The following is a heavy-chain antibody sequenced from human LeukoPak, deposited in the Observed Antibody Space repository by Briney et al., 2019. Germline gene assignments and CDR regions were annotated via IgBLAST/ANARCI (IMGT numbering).Heavy chain of an antibody. CDR2: ISRNGDNT. D-gene: IGHD6-19*01. Sequence: GGSRRLSWLAPGSTFSTNAMTWVRQPPRKGLKWVSPISRNGDNTFYADSVKGRFTISRDNSKNTLYLQMNSLRAEDTAVYYCASWDGSHSSGWYDFWGQGTLVTVSS. CDR3: ASWDGSHSSGWYDF. J-gene: IGHJ5*01. CDR1: GSTFSTNA. V-gene: IGHV3-23*01.